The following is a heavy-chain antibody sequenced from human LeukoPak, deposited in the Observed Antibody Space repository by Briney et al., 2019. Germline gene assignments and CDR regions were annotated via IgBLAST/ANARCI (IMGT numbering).Heavy chain of an antibody. CDR3: ARDRAPNFHDYGDYYYYYGMDV. Sequence: SQTLSLTCTVSGGSISSGDYYWSWIRQPPGKGLEWIGYIYYSGSTYYNPSLKSRVTISVDTSKNQFPLKLSSVTAADTAVYYCARDRAPNFHDYGDYYYYYGMDVWGQGTTVTVSS. CDR2: IYYSGST. D-gene: IGHD4-17*01. V-gene: IGHV4-30-4*01. J-gene: IGHJ6*02. CDR1: GGSISSGDYY.